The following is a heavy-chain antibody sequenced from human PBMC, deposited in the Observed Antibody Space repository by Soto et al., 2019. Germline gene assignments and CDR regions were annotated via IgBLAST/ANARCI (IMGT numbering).Heavy chain of an antibody. J-gene: IGHJ4*01. CDR3: ARGEQYSGRIFDY. CDR1: GDSVSSNSAG. Sequence: SQTLSLTCAITGDSVSSNSAGWSWVRQSPSRGLEWLGRTYYRSKWYYEYAVSVRGRITINPVTSKNQYSLQLSSVTPEDTAVYFCARGEQYSGRIFDYWGQGTLVTVSS. D-gene: IGHD1-26*01. V-gene: IGHV6-1*01. CDR2: TYYRSKWYY.